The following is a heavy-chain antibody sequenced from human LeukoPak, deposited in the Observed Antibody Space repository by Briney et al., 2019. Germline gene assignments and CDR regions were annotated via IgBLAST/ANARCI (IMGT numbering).Heavy chain of an antibody. Sequence: GESLRLSCAASGFTFSTYNMNWVRQAPGKGLEWLSSITSSSSYIYYADSVKGRFTISRDNAKNSLYLQMNSLRDEDTAVYYCARDPYSGSYGDYYYYYMDVWGKGTTVTISS. D-gene: IGHD1-26*01. V-gene: IGHV3-21*01. J-gene: IGHJ6*03. CDR3: ARDPYSGSYGDYYYYYMDV. CDR1: GFTFSTYN. CDR2: ITSSSSYI.